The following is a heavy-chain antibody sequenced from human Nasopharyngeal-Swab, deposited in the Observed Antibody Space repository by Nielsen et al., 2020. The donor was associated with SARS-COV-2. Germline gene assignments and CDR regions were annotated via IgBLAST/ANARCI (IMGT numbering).Heavy chain of an antibody. J-gene: IGHJ6*02. CDR2: IYYSGST. CDR3: ARHRGIYYYYYGMDV. CDR1: GGSISSSSYY. D-gene: IGHD3-10*01. Sequence: SETLSLTCTVSGGSISSSSYYWGWIRQPPGKGLEWIGIIYYSGSTYYNPSLKSRVTISVDTSKNQFSLKLSSVTAADTAVYYCARHRGIYYYYYGMDVWGQGTTVTVSS. V-gene: IGHV4-39*01.